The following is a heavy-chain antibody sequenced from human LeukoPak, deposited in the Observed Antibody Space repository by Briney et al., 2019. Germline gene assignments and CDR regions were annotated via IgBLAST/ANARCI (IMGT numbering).Heavy chain of an antibody. CDR1: GFTFSSYW. CDR2: IKQDGSEK. D-gene: IGHD5-12*01. Sequence: GGSLRLSCAASGFTFSSYWMSWVRQAPGKGLEWVANIKQDGSEKYYVDSVKGRFTISRDNAKNSLYLQMYSLRAEDTAVYYCARERGYAYYYYGMDVWGQGTTVTVSS. CDR3: ARERGYAYYYYGMDV. J-gene: IGHJ6*02. V-gene: IGHV3-7*01.